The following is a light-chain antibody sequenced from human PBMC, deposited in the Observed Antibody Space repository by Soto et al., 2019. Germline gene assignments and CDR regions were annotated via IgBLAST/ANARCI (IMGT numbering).Light chain of an antibody. CDR1: QSVSSN. J-gene: IGKJ2*01. CDR2: GAS. V-gene: IGKV3-15*01. CDR3: QQYNNWPLYT. Sequence: EIVMTQSPATLSVSPGERDTLSCRASQSVSSNLAWYQQKPGQAPRLLIYGASTRATGIPARFSGSGSGTAFTLTISSLQSEDFAVYYCQQYNNWPLYTFGQGTKLEIK.